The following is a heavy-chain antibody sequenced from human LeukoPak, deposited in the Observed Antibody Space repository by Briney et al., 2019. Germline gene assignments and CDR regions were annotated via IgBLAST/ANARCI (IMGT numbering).Heavy chain of an antibody. V-gene: IGHV4-59*01. J-gene: IGHJ4*02. D-gene: IGHD3-22*01. Sequence: SQTLSLTCTVSGGSISSYYWSWIRQPPGKGLEWIGYIYYSGSTNYNPSLKSRVTISVDTSKNQFSLKLSSVTAADTAVYYCARSNRYYYDSSGYYDYWGQGTLVTVSS. CDR3: ARSNRYYYDSSGYYDY. CDR1: GGSISSYY. CDR2: IYYSGST.